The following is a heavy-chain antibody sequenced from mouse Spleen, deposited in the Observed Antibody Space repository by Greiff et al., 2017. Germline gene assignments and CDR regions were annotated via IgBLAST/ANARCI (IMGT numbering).Heavy chain of an antibody. CDR3: TRFGTGSDY. D-gene: IGHD4-1*01. CDR1: GYTFTDYE. Sequence: QVQLKESGAELVRPGASVTLSCKASGYTFTDYEMHWVKQTPVHGLEWIGAIDPETGGTAYNQKFKGKAILTADKSSSTAYMELRSLTSEDSAVYYCTRFGTGSDYWGQGTTLTVSS. J-gene: IGHJ2*01. V-gene: IGHV1-15*01. CDR2: IDPETGGT.